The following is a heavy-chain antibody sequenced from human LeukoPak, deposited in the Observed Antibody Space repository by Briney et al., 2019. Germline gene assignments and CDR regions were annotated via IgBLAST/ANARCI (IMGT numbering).Heavy chain of an antibody. CDR1: GGSISNYY. J-gene: IGHJ5*02. D-gene: IGHD6-13*01. CDR3: ARGSRSSWYNWFDP. V-gene: IGHV4-59*01. Sequence: SETLSLTCTVSGGSISNYYWRWIRQPPGKGLEWIGYIYYSGTTNYNPSLKSRVTISVDTSKNQFSLKLSSVTAADTAVYYCARGSRSSWYNWFDPWGQGTLVTVSS. CDR2: IYYSGTT.